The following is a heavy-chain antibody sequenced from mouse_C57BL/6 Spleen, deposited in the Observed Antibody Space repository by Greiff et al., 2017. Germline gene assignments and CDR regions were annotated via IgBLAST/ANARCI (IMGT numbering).Heavy chain of an antibody. CDR1: GYTFTSSW. Sequence: QVQLQQPGTELVKPGASVKLSCKASGYTFTSSWMHWVKQRPGQGLEWIGNINPSNGGTNYNEKFKSKATLTVDKSSSTAYMQLSSLTSEDSAVYLGARGKRYYDGSIRMDYWGQGTSVTVSS. D-gene: IGHD1-1*01. V-gene: IGHV1-53*01. CDR3: ARGKRYYDGSIRMDY. J-gene: IGHJ4*01. CDR2: INPSNGGT.